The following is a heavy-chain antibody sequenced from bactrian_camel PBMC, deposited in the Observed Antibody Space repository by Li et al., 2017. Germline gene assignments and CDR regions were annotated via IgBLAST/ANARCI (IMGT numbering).Heavy chain of an antibody. CDR1: GYSSSRSC. Sequence: HVQLVESGGDSVQAGGSLELACAHSGYSSSRSCMAWFRQSPGKEREAVAAIYAADGSTYYADSVKGRFTISQDGAKKTLYLQMNSLKPEDTAMYYCAATFSVGRVWYQRGAYDYWGQGT. D-gene: IGHD6*01. CDR2: IYAADGST. V-gene: IGHV3S1*01. J-gene: IGHJ4*01. CDR3: AATFSVGRVWYQRGAYDY.